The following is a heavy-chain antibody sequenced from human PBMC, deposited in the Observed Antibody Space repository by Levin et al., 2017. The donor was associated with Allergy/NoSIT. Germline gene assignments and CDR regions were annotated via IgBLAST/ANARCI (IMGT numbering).Heavy chain of an antibody. CDR1: GFTFGDYA. CDR2: IRNKAHGGTT. D-gene: IGHD3-16*02. Sequence: GESLKISCTGSGFTFGDYAMSWVRQAPGKGLEWVGFIRNKAHGGTTEYAASVKGRLTISRDESKRIADLQMNSLKTEDTAVYFCAGGGPPNYDSNWGSSRDGYFDYWGQGTLVTVSS. J-gene: IGHJ4*02. V-gene: IGHV3-49*04. CDR3: AGGGPPNYDSNWGSSRDGYFDY.